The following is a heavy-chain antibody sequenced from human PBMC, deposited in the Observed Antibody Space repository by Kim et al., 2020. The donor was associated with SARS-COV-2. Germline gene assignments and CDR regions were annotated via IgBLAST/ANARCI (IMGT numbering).Heavy chain of an antibody. V-gene: IGHV3-48*01. CDR2: I. Sequence: IDIADSVKVRFTISRENAKNSLFLQRNSLRVEDTAVYYCARTAATSGTFDIWGQGTLVTVSS. D-gene: IGHD2-2*01. J-gene: IGHJ3*02. CDR3: ARTAATSGTFDI.